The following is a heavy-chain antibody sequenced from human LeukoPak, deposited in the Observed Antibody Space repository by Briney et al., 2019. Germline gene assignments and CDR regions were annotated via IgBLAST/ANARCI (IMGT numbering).Heavy chain of an antibody. CDR3: AKKTVLRSYYYYGMDV. CDR1: GFTFSSYA. D-gene: IGHD3-3*01. CDR2: ISGSGGST. V-gene: IGHV3-23*01. J-gene: IGHJ6*02. Sequence: GGSLRLSCAASGFTFSSYAMSWVRQAPGKGLEWVSAISGSGGSTYYADSVKGRFTISRDNSKNTLYLQMNSLRAEDTAVYYCAKKTVLRSYYYYGMDVWGQGTTVTVSS.